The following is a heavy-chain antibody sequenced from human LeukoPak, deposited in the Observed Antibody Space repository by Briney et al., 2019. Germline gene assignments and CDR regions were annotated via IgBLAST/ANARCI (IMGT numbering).Heavy chain of an antibody. Sequence: GRSLRPSCAASGFTFSSYALSWVRQAPGKGLGWVSLTSGSGYTADYAGSVKGRFTISRDNSKNTLYLQMNSVNAEDTALCYCARHFWTSVWFFDCWGGGALVGVCS. CDR3: ARHFWTSVWFFDC. J-gene: IGHJ4*02. CDR1: GFTFSSYA. V-gene: IGHV3-23*01. CDR2: TSGSGYTA. D-gene: IGHD3-3*02.